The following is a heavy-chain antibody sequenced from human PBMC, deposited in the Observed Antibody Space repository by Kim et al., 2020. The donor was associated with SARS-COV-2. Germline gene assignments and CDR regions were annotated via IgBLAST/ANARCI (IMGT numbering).Heavy chain of an antibody. D-gene: IGHD1-1*01. CDR3: ARDRAGGYSHDAFDI. CDR2: IYYSGST. J-gene: IGHJ3*02. CDR1: GGSISSYY. V-gene: IGHV4-59*13. Sequence: SETLSLTCTVSGGSISSYYWSWIRQPPGKGLEWIGYIYYSGSTNYNPSLKSRVTISVDTSKNQFSLKLSSVTAADTAVYYCARDRAGGYSHDAFDIWGQGTMVTVSS.